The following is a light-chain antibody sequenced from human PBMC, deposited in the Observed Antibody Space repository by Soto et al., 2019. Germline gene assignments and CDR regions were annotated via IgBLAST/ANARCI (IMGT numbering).Light chain of an antibody. CDR2: TTS. V-gene: IGKV3-20*01. CDR3: QQDGGSPWT. J-gene: IGKJ1*01. Sequence: EIVLTQSPGSLSLSPGERATLSCRASQVVTSNYLAWYQQKPGQAPRLLIYTTSSRATGVPERFSGSGSGTGFTLNIRRLEPEGSAVYYWQQDGGSPWTFGQGTKVEIK. CDR1: QVVTSNY.